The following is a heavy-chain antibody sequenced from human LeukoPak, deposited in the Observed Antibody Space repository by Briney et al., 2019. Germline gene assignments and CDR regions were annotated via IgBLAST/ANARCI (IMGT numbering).Heavy chain of an antibody. J-gene: IGHJ5*02. CDR2: IYPGDSDT. V-gene: IGHV5-51*01. CDR1: GYSFTSYW. Sequence: GKSLNISCKSSGYSFTSYWIGWVRQMPGKGLEWMGIIYPGDSDTRYSPSFQGQVTISADKSISTAYLQWSSLKASDTAMYYCARLALDSSSWYSNWFDPWGQGTLVTVSS. CDR3: ARLALDSSSWYSNWFDP. D-gene: IGHD6-13*01.